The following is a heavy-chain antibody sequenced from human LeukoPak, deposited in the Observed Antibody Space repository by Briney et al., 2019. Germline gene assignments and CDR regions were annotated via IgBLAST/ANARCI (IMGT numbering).Heavy chain of an antibody. V-gene: IGHV3-23*01. D-gene: IGHD2-21*01. J-gene: IGHJ4*02. CDR2: ISESGDIT. Sequence: GGSLRLSCAASGFTFSNHAMSWVRQAPGKGLEWVSTISESGDITYYADSVKGRFTISGDNFKNTLYLQMDSLTAEDTAVFYCACGSSGTHHEGYWGQGTLVTVFS. CDR1: GFTFSNHA. CDR3: ACGSSGTHHEGY.